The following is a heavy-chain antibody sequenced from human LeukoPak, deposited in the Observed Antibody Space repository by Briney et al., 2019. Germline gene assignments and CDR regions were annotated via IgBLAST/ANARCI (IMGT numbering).Heavy chain of an antibody. V-gene: IGHV2-70*17. D-gene: IGHD1-26*01. CDR2: IDWADDK. CDR3: ARMKASGSYYYFDY. J-gene: IGHJ4*02. CDR1: GFSLSTVPMC. Sequence: ESGPTLVNPTQTLTLTCSFSGFSLSTVPMCVSWLRQPPGEALEWLARIDWADDKFYSTSLKTRLTISKDTSKNQVVLTMTNMDPLDTATYYCARMKASGSYYYFDYWGQGTLVTVSS.